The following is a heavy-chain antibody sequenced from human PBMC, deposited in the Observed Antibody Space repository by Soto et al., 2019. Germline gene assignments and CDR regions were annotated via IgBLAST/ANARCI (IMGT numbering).Heavy chain of an antibody. CDR2: IIPILGIA. Sequence: QVQLVQSGAEVKKPGSSVKVSCKASGGTFSSYTISWVRQAPGQGLEWMGRIIPILGIANYAQKFQGRVKITAEKTTRQGYMEVSSPRTEDTAVYYRAREYRRGWYLTSQLGYWGQGTLVTVSS. CDR1: GGTFSSYT. CDR3: AREYRRGWYLTSQLGY. D-gene: IGHD6-19*01. J-gene: IGHJ4*02. V-gene: IGHV1-69*08.